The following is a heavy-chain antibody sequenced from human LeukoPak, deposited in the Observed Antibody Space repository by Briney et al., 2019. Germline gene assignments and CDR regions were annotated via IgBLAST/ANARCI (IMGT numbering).Heavy chain of an antibody. CDR2: ISAYNGNT. J-gene: IGHJ3*02. CDR3: ARDGDSPNVNAFDI. Sequence: ASVKVSCKASGYTFTSYGISWVRQAPGQGFEWMGWISAYNGNTNYAQKLQGRVTMTTDTSTSTAYMELRSLRSDDTAVYYCARDGDSPNVNAFDIWGQGTMVTVSS. V-gene: IGHV1-18*04. D-gene: IGHD5-18*01. CDR1: GYTFTSYG.